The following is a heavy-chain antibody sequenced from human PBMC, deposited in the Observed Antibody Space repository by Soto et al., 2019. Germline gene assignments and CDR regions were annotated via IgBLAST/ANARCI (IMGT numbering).Heavy chain of an antibody. CDR2: IHHSGTT. V-gene: IGHV4-4*02. CDR1: GGSISSSNW. CDR3: ARVRQYCSGTSCYLDP. J-gene: IGHJ5*02. Sequence: SETLSLTRAVSGGSISSSNWWHWVRQPPGKGLEWIGEIHHSGTTNYNPSLKSRVAISVDKSKNQFSLKLNSVTAADTAVYYCARVRQYCSGTSCYLDPWGQGTLVTVSS. D-gene: IGHD2-2*01.